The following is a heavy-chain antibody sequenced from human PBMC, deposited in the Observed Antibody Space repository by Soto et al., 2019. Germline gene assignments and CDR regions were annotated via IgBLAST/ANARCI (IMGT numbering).Heavy chain of an antibody. Sequence: EVQLLESGGDSVQPGGSVRLSCAGSGFTFINYAMNWVRQAPGKGLEWVSTISGGGDATFFADSVRGRFTFSRDNSKNTVTLQMNSLVVDDTAVYYCARKVVGSTSRPDYWYFDLWGRGTLVTVSS. V-gene: IGHV3-23*01. D-gene: IGHD2-21*01. CDR3: ARKVVGSTSRPDYWYFDL. CDR1: GFTFINYA. J-gene: IGHJ2*01. CDR2: ISGGGDAT.